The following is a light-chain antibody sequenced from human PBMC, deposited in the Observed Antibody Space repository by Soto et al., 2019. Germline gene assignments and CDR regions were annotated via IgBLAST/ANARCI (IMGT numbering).Light chain of an antibody. V-gene: IGLV2-14*01. CDR1: SSDVGAYNF. Sequence: QSALTQPATVSGSPGQSIIISCTGSSSDVGAYNFVSWYQQHPGKAPKLMIYDVTNRPSGVSHRFSGSKSGNTASLTISGLQTDDEADYYCSSYTSSGTLIFGGGTKLTVL. CDR3: SSYTSSGTLI. J-gene: IGLJ2*01. CDR2: DVT.